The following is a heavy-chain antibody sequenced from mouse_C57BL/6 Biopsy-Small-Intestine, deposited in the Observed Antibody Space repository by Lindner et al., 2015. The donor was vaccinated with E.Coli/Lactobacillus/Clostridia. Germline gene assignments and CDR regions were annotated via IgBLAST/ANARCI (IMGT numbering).Heavy chain of an antibody. J-gene: IGHJ2*01. Sequence: VQLQESGPELVKPGASVKISCKASGYSFTGYYMHWVKQSHGNILDWIGYIYPSNGISSYNQKFRGKASLTVDKSSTTAYMELRSLTSEDSAVYFCARSEGSSGFFGYWGQGTTLTVSS. CDR1: GYSFTGYY. V-gene: IGHV1-31*01. CDR3: ARSEGSSGFFGY. D-gene: IGHD3-2*02. CDR2: IYPSNGIS.